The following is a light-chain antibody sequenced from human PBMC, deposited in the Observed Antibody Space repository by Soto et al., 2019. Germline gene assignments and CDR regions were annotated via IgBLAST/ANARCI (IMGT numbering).Light chain of an antibody. J-gene: IGKJ2*01. CDR2: GVS. V-gene: IGKV3-20*01. Sequence: EIVLTQSPGTLSLSPGERVTLSCRASQSVASNFLAWYQQKPGQAPRLLIYGVSTRATGFPDRFSGSGYGTDFTLTISRVEPEDFAVYYCQQYGSSPMYTFGQGTKLEIK. CDR1: QSVASNF. CDR3: QQYGSSPMYT.